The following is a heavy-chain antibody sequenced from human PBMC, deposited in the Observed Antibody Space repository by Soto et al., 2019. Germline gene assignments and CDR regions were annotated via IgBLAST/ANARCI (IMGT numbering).Heavy chain of an antibody. CDR2: IIPILGIA. J-gene: IGHJ5*02. V-gene: IGHV1-69*02. CDR3: ARGYCSSTSCQPNHNWFDP. D-gene: IGHD2-2*01. CDR1: GGTFSSYT. Sequence: SVKVSCKASGGTFSSYTISWVRQAPGQGLEWMGRIIPILGIANYAQKFQGRVTITADKSTSTAYMELSSLGSEDTAVYYCARGYCSSTSCQPNHNWFDPWGQGTLVTVSS.